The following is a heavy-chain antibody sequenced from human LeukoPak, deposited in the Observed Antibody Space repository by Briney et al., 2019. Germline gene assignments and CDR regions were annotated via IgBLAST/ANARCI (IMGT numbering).Heavy chain of an antibody. J-gene: IGHJ4*02. D-gene: IGHD2-2*01. CDR3: AKARGGFCDSTICYAQRITDY. V-gene: IGHV3-30*02. CDR2: IRYDGSNK. CDR1: GFTFSSYG. Sequence: GGSLRLSCAASGFTFSSYGMHWVRQAPGKGLEWVAFIRYDGSNKYYAESVKGRFTISRDNSKNTLSLEMNSLRGDDTAVYSCAKARGGFCDSTICYAQRITDYWGQGTLVTVSS.